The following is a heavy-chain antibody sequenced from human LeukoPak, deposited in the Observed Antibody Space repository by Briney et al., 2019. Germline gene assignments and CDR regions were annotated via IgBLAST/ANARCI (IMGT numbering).Heavy chain of an antibody. J-gene: IGHJ4*02. V-gene: IGHV3-23*01. CDR1: GFTFSSYA. CDR2: ISGSGGST. D-gene: IGHD3-10*01. Sequence: PGGSLRLSCAASGFTFSSYAMSWVRQAPGKGLEWVSGISGSGGSTYYADSVKGRFTISRDNSKNTLYLQMNSLRAEDTAVYYCAKEGQRSSGSYYVYWGQGTLVTVSS. CDR3: AKEGQRSSGSYYVY.